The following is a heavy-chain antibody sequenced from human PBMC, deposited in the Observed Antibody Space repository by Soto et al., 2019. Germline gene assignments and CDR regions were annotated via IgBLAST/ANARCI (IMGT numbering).Heavy chain of an antibody. CDR3: ARGAARTHLRPYYYYGMDV. V-gene: IGHV3-48*03. J-gene: IGHJ6*02. D-gene: IGHD6-6*01. CDR1: GFTFSSYE. CDR2: ISSSGSTI. Sequence: PGGSLRFSCAASGFTFSSYEMNWVRQAPGKGLEWVSYISSSGSTIYYADSVKGRFTISRDNAKNSLYLQMNSLRAEDTAVYYCARGAARTHLRPYYYYGMDVWGQGTTVTVSS.